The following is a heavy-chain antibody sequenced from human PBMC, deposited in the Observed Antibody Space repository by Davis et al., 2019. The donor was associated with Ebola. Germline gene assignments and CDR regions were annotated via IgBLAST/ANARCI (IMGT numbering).Heavy chain of an antibody. V-gene: IGHV3-30*02. J-gene: IGHJ4*02. D-gene: IGHD3-22*01. CDR3: ARNMGSSGIGYFDY. CDR2: IWYDGRNK. Sequence: GESLKIPCAASGFTFSSRCTHWVRQAPGKGLEWVAYIWYDGRNKDYAGSVKGRFTISRDNPKNTLYLQMSSLRVEDTAVYYCARNMGSSGIGYFDYWGQGTLVTVSS. CDR1: GFTFSSRC.